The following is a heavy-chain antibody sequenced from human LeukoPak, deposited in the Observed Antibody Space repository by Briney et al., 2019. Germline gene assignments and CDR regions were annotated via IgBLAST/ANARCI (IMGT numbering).Heavy chain of an antibody. Sequence: SETLSLTCTVSGGSINSYYWSWIRQLPGKGLQSIGYIYDSGSTRYNPSLKSRVTMSVDTSNNQFSMNLTSVTAADTAVYYCASVQVRELFPDFWGQGTLVTVSS. J-gene: IGHJ4*02. CDR3: ASVQVRELFPDF. CDR1: GGSINSYY. D-gene: IGHD3-10*01. V-gene: IGHV4-59*01. CDR2: IYDSGST.